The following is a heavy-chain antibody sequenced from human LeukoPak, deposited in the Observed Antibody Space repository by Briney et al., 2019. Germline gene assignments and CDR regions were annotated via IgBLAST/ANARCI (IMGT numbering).Heavy chain of an antibody. CDR1: GYTFTGYY. V-gene: IGHV1-69*13. D-gene: IGHD2-2*03. Sequence: SVKVSCKASGYTFTGYYMHWVRQAPGQGLEWMGGIIPIFGTANYAQKFQGRVTITADESTSTAYMELSSLRSEDTAVYYCAGGYCSSTSCYENPDYYYGMDVWGQGTTVTVSS. CDR2: IIPIFGTA. J-gene: IGHJ6*02. CDR3: AGGYCSSTSCYENPDYYYGMDV.